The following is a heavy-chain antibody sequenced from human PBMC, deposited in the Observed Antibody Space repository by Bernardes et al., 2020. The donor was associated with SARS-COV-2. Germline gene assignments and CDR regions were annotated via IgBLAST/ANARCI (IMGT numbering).Heavy chain of an antibody. CDR2: LDPTDSFS. CDR1: GYTFTGYF. CDR3: ARHRGRFLTPFDF. J-gene: IGHJ4*02. D-gene: IGHD3-16*01. Sequence: GESLKISCEGSGYTFTGYFISWVRQTPGQGLQWIGRLDPTDSFSKYSPSFQGHVTLSADKSINTAFMQFTSLKTSDTAIYYCARHRGRFLTPFDFWGQGTLVTVS. V-gene: IGHV5-10-1*01.